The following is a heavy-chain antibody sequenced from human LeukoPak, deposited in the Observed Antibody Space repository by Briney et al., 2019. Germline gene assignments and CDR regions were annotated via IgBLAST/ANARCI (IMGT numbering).Heavy chain of an antibody. CDR3: TRKWDWVAAAGDSWYFDL. V-gene: IGHV3-49*03. CDR2: IRSKAYGGTT. D-gene: IGHD6-13*01. J-gene: IGHJ2*01. CDR1: GFTFGDYA. Sequence: GGSLRLSCTASGFTFGDYAMSWFRQAPGKGLEWVGFIRSKAYGGTTEYAASVKGRFTISRDDSKSIAYLQMNGLKTEDTAVYYCTRKWDWVAAAGDSWYFDLWGRGTLVTVSS.